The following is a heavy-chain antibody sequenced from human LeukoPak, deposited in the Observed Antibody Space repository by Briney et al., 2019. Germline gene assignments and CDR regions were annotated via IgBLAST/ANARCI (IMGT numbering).Heavy chain of an antibody. CDR1: GFTFSSYG. CDR2: ISYDGSNK. J-gene: IGHJ4*02. CDR3: VRDGSSWGNFDY. D-gene: IGHD7-27*01. Sequence: GGSLRLSCAASGFTFSSYGMHWVRQAPGKGLERVAVISYDGSNKYYADSVKGRFTISRDNSKNTLYLQMNSLRTEDTAVYYCVRDGSSWGNFDYWGQGTLVSVSS. V-gene: IGHV3-30*03.